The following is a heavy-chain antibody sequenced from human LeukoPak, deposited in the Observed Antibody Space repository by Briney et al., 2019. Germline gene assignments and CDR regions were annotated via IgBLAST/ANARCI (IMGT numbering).Heavy chain of an antibody. CDR3: ARQRQEGRGLFGAPPLVFDY. CDR2: IYYSGST. J-gene: IGHJ4*02. Sequence: SETLSLTCTVSGGSISSSSYYWGWIRQPPGKGLEWIGSIYYSGSTYYNPSLKSRVTISVDTSKNQFSLKLSSVTAADTAVYYCARQRQEGRGLFGAPPLVFDYWGQGTLVTVSS. D-gene: IGHD3-10*02. CDR1: GGSISSSSYY. V-gene: IGHV4-39*01.